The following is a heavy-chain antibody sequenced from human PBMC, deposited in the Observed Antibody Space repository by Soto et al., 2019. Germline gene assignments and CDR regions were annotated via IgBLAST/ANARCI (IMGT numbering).Heavy chain of an antibody. D-gene: IGHD1-26*01. CDR2: ISAYNGNT. Sequence: ASVKVSFKASGYTFTSYGISWVRQAPGQGLEWMGWISAYNGNTNYAQKLQGRVTMTTDTSTSTAYMELRSLRSDDTAVYYCARGRSGAAQRFYYYYYGMDVWGQGTTVTVSS. V-gene: IGHV1-18*04. CDR1: GYTFTSYG. J-gene: IGHJ6*02. CDR3: ARGRSGAAQRFYYYYYGMDV.